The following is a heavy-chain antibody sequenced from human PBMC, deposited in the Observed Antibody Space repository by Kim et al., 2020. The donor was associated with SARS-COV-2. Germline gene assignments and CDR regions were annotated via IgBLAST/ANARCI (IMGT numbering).Heavy chain of an antibody. CDR1: GFTFSSYA. V-gene: IGHV3-23*01. D-gene: IGHD3-3*01. J-gene: IGHJ5*02. CDR2: ISGSGGST. Sequence: GGSLRLSCAASGFTFSSYAMSWVRQAPGKGLEWVSAISGSGGSTYYADSVKGRFTISRYNSKNTLYLQMNSLRAEDTAVYYCARREDFWSGYYIDPWGQGTPGTVSS. CDR3: ARREDFWSGYYIDP.